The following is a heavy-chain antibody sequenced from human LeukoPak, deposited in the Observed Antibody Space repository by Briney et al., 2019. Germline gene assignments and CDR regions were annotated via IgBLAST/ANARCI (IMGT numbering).Heavy chain of an antibody. Sequence: PSETLSLTCTVSGGSISSSSYYWDWIRQPPGKGLEWIGTIYYSGRTYYSPSLKSRVTMSVDPSNNQFSLNLRPVTAADTALYYCARRRYYDGSGYLEWGQGTLLSVSS. CDR2: IYYSGRT. V-gene: IGHV4-39*01. CDR3: ARRRYYDGSGYLE. J-gene: IGHJ1*01. CDR1: GGSISSSSYY. D-gene: IGHD3-22*01.